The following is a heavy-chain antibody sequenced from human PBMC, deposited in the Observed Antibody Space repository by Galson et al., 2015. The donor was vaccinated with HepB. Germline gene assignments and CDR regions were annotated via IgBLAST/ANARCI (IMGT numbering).Heavy chain of an antibody. D-gene: IGHD3-10*01. V-gene: IGHV3-23*01. CDR2: ISGAITGGVT. Sequence: SLRLSCAASGFIFSSYSMNWVRQAPGKGLEWVSIISGAITGGVTYYADSVKGRFTTSRDNSKNILYLQMNSLRAEDTAVYYCAREYVLSRYGSGSPVLTYYGMDVWGQGTTVTVSS. CDR1: GFIFSSYS. CDR3: AREYVLSRYGSGSPVLTYYGMDV. J-gene: IGHJ6*02.